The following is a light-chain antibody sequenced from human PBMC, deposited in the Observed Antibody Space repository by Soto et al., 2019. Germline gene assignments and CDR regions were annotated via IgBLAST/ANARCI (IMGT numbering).Light chain of an antibody. V-gene: IGKV1-33*01. CDR3: QQDDDLP. J-gene: IGKJ4*01. Sequence: DIQMTQSPSSLSASVGDTVTITCQASHGISNSLNWCQQKPGKAPNLLICGASNLETGEPSRFRGSGSGTDFTFTISSLQPEDIAAYYCQQDDDLPFGGGTEVEIK. CDR1: HGISNS. CDR2: GAS.